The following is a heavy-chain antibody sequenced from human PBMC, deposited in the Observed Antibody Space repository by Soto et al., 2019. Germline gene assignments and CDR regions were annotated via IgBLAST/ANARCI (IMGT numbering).Heavy chain of an antibody. Sequence: SETLSLTCTVSGGSISGSYWNWLRQPPGKGLEWIGSIYYTGSTNYNPSLKSRVTISVDTSKNQFSLKLSSVTAADTAVYYCARRFDSWGQGTLVTVSS. CDR1: GGSISGSY. CDR2: IYYTGST. CDR3: ARRFDS. V-gene: IGHV4-59*01. J-gene: IGHJ4*02.